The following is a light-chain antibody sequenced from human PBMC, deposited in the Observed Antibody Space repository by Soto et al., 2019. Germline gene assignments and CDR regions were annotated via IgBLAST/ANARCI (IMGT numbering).Light chain of an antibody. V-gene: IGLV3-1*01. CDR3: QAWDYSTAYYV. CDR2: QDT. CDR1: KLGEKY. J-gene: IGLJ1*01. Sequence: SYELTQPPSVSVSPGQTASITCSGDKLGEKYACWYQQKPGQSPMLVIYQDTKRPSGIPERFSGSNSGNTATLTISGTQAMDEADYYCQAWDYSTAYYVFGPGTKVTVL.